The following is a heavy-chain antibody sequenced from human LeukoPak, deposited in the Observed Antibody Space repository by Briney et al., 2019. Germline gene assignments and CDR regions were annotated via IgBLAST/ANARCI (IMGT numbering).Heavy chain of an antibody. CDR1: GFTFSNYA. CDR2: ISGSDGTT. CDR3: AEADGGRSSYDASDI. V-gene: IGHV3-23*01. D-gene: IGHD1-26*01. Sequence: GGSLRLSCSASGFTFSNYAMSWVRQAPGKGLDWVSCISGSDGTTSYANSVKGRFTISRDNSKDTLYLQMNSLRAEDTAIYYCAEADGGRSSYDASDIWGQGTMVTVSS. J-gene: IGHJ3*02.